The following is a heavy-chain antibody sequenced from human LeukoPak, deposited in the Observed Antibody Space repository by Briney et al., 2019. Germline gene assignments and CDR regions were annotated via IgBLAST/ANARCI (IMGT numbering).Heavy chain of an antibody. CDR1: GGSFSGYY. D-gene: IGHD2-15*01. Sequence: SETLSLTCAVYGGSFSGYYWSWICQPPGKGLEWIEQINHSGSTNYNPSLKSRVTISVDTSKNQFSLKLSSVTAADTAVYYCARGPRMTRTYYYYYGMDVWGQGTTVTVSS. CDR3: ARGPRMTRTYYYYYGMDV. V-gene: IGHV4-34*01. J-gene: IGHJ6*02. CDR2: INHSGST.